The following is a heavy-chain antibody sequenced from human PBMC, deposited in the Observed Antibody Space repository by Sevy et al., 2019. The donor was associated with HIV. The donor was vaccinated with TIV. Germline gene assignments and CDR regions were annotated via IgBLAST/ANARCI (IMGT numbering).Heavy chain of an antibody. D-gene: IGHD3-3*01. V-gene: IGHV4-38-2*02. CDR2: IYHSGST. CDR1: GYSISSGYY. J-gene: IGHJ4*02. CDR3: ARAGLRFLEWLLPSLNYFDY. Sequence: SETLSLTCTVSGYSISSGYYWGWIRQPPGKGLERIGSIYHSGSTYYNPSLTSRVTISVDTSKNQFSLKLSSVTAADTAVYYCARAGLRFLEWLLPSLNYFDYWGQGTLVTVSS.